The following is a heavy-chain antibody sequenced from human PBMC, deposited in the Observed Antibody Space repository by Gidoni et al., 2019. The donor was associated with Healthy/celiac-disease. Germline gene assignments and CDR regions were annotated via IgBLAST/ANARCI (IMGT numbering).Heavy chain of an antibody. Sequence: EVQLVQSGAEVKKPGESLKISCKGSGYSFTSYWIGWVRQMPGKGLEWMGIIYPGDSDTRYSPSFQGQVTISADKSISTAYLQWSSLKASDTAMYYCARLFTDIVATISPYYYYGMDVWGQGTTVTVSS. D-gene: IGHD5-12*01. CDR2: IYPGDSDT. CDR3: ARLFTDIVATISPYYYYGMDV. CDR1: GYSFTSYW. V-gene: IGHV5-51*01. J-gene: IGHJ6*02.